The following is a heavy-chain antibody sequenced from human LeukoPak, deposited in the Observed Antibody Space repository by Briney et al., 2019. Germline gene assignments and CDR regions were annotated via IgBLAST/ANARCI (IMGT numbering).Heavy chain of an antibody. V-gene: IGHV3-7*01. CDR2: IKQDGSEK. J-gene: IGHJ4*02. D-gene: IGHD5-12*01. CDR3: ARVEASGYDYGAFDY. Sequence: PGGSLRLSCAASGFTFNRYWMSWVRQAPGKGLEWVANIKQDGSEKYYVDSVKGRFTISRDNAKNSLYLQVNSLRAEDTAVYYCARVEASGYDYGAFDYWGQGTLVTVSS. CDR1: GFTFNRYW.